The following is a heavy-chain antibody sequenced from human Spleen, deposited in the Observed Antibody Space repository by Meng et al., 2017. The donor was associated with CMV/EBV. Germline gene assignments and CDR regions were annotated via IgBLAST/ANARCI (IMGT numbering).Heavy chain of an antibody. V-gene: IGHV3-74*01. Sequence: GESLKISCAASGFTFSSYWMHWVHQAPGKGLVWVSRINSDGSSTSYADSVKGRFTISRDNAKNTLYLQMNSLRAEDTAVYYCAREAAAPTHFDYWGQGTLVTVSS. CDR3: AREAAAPTHFDY. CDR1: GFTFSSYW. CDR2: INSDGSST. J-gene: IGHJ4*02. D-gene: IGHD2-15*01.